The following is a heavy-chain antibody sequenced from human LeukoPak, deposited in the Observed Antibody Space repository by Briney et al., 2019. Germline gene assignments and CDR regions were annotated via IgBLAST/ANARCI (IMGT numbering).Heavy chain of an antibody. D-gene: IGHD2-2*01. CDR3: ARHGGVVVPAADGWFDP. V-gene: IGHV4-4*09. CDR1: GGSISSYY. J-gene: IGHJ5*02. Sequence: SETLSLTCTVSGGSISSYYWSWIRQPPGKGLEWIGYIYTSGSTNYNPSLKSRVTISVDTSKNQFSLKLSSVTAADTAVYYCARHGGVVVPAADGWFDPWGQGTLVTVSS. CDR2: IYTSGST.